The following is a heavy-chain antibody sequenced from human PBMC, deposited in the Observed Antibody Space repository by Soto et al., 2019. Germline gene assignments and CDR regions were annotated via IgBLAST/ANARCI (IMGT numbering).Heavy chain of an antibody. Sequence: EVQLLGSGGGLVQPGGSLRLSCAASGLTFSTYAMSWVRQAPGKGLEWVSSISGNGANTYYTDSVKGRFIISRDNSKNTLFLQMDSLSAEDTALYYCANGRPNSYGSGGGYYKAGGDYWGQGTLVTVSS. CDR1: GLTFSTYA. D-gene: IGHD3-3*01. CDR3: ANGRPNSYGSGGGYYKAGGDY. V-gene: IGHV3-23*01. J-gene: IGHJ4*02. CDR2: ISGNGANT.